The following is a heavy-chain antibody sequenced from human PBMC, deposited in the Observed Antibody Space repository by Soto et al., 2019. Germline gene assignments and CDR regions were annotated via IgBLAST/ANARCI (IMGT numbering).Heavy chain of an antibody. J-gene: IGHJ4*02. V-gene: IGHV3-74*01. CDR2: INNDGCGT. CDR1: GITLSDFW. CDR3: TTAFEY. Sequence: EVQLVESGGGSVQPGGSLRFSCPASGITLSDFWMHWVRQAPGKGLVWVARINNDGCGTSYADFAKGRFTLTKDDAKKTLYLQINVLRTGDSSHSYCTTAFEYWGRGTLVTVSS.